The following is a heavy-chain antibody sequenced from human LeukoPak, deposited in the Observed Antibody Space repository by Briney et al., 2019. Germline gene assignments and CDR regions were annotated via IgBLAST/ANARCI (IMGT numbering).Heavy chain of an antibody. CDR3: AKANWVSNADAVF. V-gene: IGHV3-23*01. Sequence: GGSLTLSCAASGFSFSSYAMSWVREAPARGLEWVSSLRGNGDTFYADSVKCRFTLSRDDSRNTVYLQLNNLRVEDTAVYYCAKANWVSNADAVFWGQGTVVTVSS. CDR1: GFSFSSYA. CDR2: LRGNGDT. J-gene: IGHJ4*02. D-gene: IGHD1-1*01.